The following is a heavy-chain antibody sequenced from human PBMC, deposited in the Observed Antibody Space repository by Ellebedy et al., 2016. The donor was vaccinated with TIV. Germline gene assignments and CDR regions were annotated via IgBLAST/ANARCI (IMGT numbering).Heavy chain of an antibody. J-gene: IGHJ4*02. CDR1: GFTFSSYW. CDR3: ARDLGEKTSTVFDY. Sequence: GESLKISCAASGFTFSSYWMHWVRQGPGKGLVWVSRIHSDGISTSYADSVKGRFTISRDNAKNTLYLQMNSLRAEDTAVYYCARDLGEKTSTVFDYWGQGTLVTVSS. V-gene: IGHV3-74*01. CDR2: IHSDGIST. D-gene: IGHD3-16*01.